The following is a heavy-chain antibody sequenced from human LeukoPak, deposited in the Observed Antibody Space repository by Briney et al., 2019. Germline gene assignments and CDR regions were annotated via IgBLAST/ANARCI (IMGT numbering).Heavy chain of an antibody. D-gene: IGHD6-19*01. V-gene: IGHV3-74*01. CDR1: GFTFSSYW. CDR2: INSDGSSI. J-gene: IGHJ5*02. Sequence: PGGSLRLSCAASGFTFSSYWMHWVRQAPGKGLVWVSRINSDGSSISYADSVKGRFTISRDNAKNTLYLQMNSLRAEDTAVYYCARGSGWYRYNWFDPWGQGTLVTVSS. CDR3: ARGSGWYRYNWFDP.